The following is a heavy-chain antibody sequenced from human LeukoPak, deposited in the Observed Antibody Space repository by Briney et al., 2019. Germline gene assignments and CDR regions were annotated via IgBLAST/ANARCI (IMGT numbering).Heavy chain of an antibody. CDR1: GFTVSSNY. Sequence: GGSLRLSCAASGFTVSSNYMSWVRQAPGKGLEGVSVIYSGGSTYYADSVKGRFTISRDNSKNTLYLQMNSLRAEDTAVYYCSAAHDRYYYYGMDVWGKGTTVTVSS. V-gene: IGHV3-53*01. CDR3: SAAHDRYYYYGMDV. CDR2: IYSGGST. J-gene: IGHJ6*04. D-gene: IGHD2-2*01.